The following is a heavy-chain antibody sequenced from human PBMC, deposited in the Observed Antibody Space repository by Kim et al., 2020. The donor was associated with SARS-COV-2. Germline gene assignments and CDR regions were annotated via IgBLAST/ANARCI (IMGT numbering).Heavy chain of an antibody. V-gene: IGHV4-34*01. D-gene: IGHD3-22*01. Sequence: SETLSLTCAVYGGSFSGYYWSWIRQPPGKGLEWIGEINHSGSTNYNPSLKSRVTISVDTSKNQFSLKLSSVTAADTAVYYCARALGYDSSGYSMYYFDY. CDR1: GGSFSGYY. CDR2: INHSGST. J-gene: IGHJ4*01. CDR3: ARALGYDSSGYSMYYFDY.